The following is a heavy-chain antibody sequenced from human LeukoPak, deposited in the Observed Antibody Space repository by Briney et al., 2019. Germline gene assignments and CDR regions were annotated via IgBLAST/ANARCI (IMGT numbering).Heavy chain of an antibody. CDR2: INPSGGST. J-gene: IGHJ4*02. D-gene: IGHD3-3*01. Sequence: ASVKVSCKASGYTFTSYYMHWVRQAPGQGLEWMGIINPSGGSTSYAQKLQGRVTMTTDTSASTAYMELRSLRSDDTAVYYCARVSEEVIILLDYWGQGTLVTVSS. V-gene: IGHV1-46*01. CDR3: ARVSEEVIILLDY. CDR1: GYTFTSYY.